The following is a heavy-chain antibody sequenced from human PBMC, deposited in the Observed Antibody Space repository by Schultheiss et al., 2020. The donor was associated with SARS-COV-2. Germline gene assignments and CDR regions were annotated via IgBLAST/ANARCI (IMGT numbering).Heavy chain of an antibody. CDR1: GGSISSYY. CDR3: ARVYSSSWFGMDV. V-gene: IGHV4-59*01. J-gene: IGHJ6*02. Sequence: GSLRLSCTVSGGSISSYYWSWIRQPPGKGLEWIGYIYYSGSTNYNPSLKSRVTISVDTSKNQFSLKLSSVTAADTAVYYCARVYSSSWFGMDVWGQGTTVTVSS. D-gene: IGHD6-13*01. CDR2: IYYSGST.